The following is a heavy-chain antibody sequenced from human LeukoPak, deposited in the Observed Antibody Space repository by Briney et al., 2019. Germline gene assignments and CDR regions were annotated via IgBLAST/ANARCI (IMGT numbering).Heavy chain of an antibody. CDR2: ISGSGGST. CDR3: AKDRYYYGSGSYSGNY. D-gene: IGHD3-10*01. CDR1: GFTFSSYA. V-gene: IGHV3-23*01. J-gene: IGHJ4*02. Sequence: GVSLRLSCAASGFTFSSYAMSWVRQAPGKGLEWVSAISGSGGSTYYADSVKGRFTISRDNSKNTLYLQMNSLRAEDTAVYYCAKDRYYYGSGSYSGNYWGQGTLVTVSS.